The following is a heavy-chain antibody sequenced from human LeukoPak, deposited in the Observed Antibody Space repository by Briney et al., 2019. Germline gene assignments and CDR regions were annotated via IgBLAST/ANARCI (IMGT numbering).Heavy chain of an antibody. D-gene: IGHD3-3*01. CDR2: IYHSGST. J-gene: IGHJ5*02. CDR3: AREPIFGVGNWFDP. CDR1: GGSISSGGYY. V-gene: IGHV4-30-2*01. Sequence: PSETLSLTCTVSGGSISSGGYYWSWIRQPPGKGLEWIGYIYHSGSTYYNPSLKSRVTISVDRSKNQFSLKLSSVTAADTAVYYCAREPIFGVGNWFDPWGQGTLVTVSS.